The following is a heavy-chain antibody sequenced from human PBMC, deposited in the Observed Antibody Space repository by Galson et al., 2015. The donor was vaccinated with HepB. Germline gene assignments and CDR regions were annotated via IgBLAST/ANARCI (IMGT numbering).Heavy chain of an antibody. CDR1: SNSVSSNSAA. CDR2: TYYKSKWYN. CDR3: ARGINWFDS. V-gene: IGHV6-1*01. Sequence: SSNSVSSNSAAWDWIRQSPSRGLEWLGRTYYKSKWYNDYAISMKSRIIINPDTSKNQFSLQLNSVTPEDTAVYYCARGINWFDSWGQGTLVTVSS. J-gene: IGHJ5*01.